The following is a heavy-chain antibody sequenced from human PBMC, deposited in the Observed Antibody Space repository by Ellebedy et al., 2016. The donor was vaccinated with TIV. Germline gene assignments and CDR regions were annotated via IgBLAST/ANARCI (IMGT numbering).Heavy chain of an antibody. J-gene: IGHJ4*02. Sequence: SEALSLTCTVSGGSISSGGYYWSWIRQHPGEGLEWIGYIYYSGSTYYNPSLKSRVTISVDTSKNQFSLKLSSVTAADTAVYYCARYYYDSSGVDYWGQGTLVTVSS. CDR1: GGSISSGGYY. CDR3: ARYYYDSSGVDY. CDR2: IYYSGST. D-gene: IGHD3-22*01. V-gene: IGHV4-31*03.